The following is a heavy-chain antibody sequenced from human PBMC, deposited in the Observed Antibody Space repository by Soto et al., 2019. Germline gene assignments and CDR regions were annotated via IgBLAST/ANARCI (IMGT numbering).Heavy chain of an antibody. J-gene: IGHJ4*02. CDR3: AADTHYYYDSSGYYPY. CDR1: GFTFTSSA. D-gene: IGHD3-22*01. CDR2: IVVGSGNT. V-gene: IGHV1-58*01. Sequence: SVKVSCKASGFTFTSSAVQWVRQARGQRLEWIGWIVVGSGNTNYAQKFQERVTITRDMSTSTAYMELSSLRSEDTAVYYCAADTHYYYDSSGYYPYWGQGTLVTVSS.